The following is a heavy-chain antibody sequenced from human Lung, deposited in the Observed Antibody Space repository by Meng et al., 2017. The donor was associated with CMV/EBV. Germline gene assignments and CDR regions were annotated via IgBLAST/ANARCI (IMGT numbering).Heavy chain of an antibody. CDR3: ATHPPGY. CDR2: IYHSANT. CDR1: GYSLSGTYY. Sequence: SXTLSLNCVVSGYSLSGTYYWGWIRQPPGKGLEWIGSIYHSANTYYNPSLESRVTLSLGTSKNQFSLNLRSVTAADTAVYYCATHPPGYWGQGTLVTVSS. V-gene: IGHV4-38-2*01. J-gene: IGHJ4*02.